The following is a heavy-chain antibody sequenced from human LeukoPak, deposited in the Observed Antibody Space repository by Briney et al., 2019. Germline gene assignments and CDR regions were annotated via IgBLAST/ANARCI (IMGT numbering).Heavy chain of an antibody. Sequence: ARSLRLSCAASGFTFNTFDMHWVRQAPGKGLEWVAVIWYDGSNKYHADSVKGRFTISRDNSKNTLYLQMNSLRAEDTAVYYCAREGPVVTAGGAFDIWGQGTMVTVSS. CDR2: IWYDGSNK. V-gene: IGHV3-33*01. J-gene: IGHJ3*02. CDR3: AREGPVVTAGGAFDI. D-gene: IGHD2-21*02. CDR1: GFTFNTFD.